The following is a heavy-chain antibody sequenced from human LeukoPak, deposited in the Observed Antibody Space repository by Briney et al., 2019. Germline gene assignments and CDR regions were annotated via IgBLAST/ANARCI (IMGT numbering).Heavy chain of an antibody. V-gene: IGHV1-18*01. CDR3: ARALGSGTNYYYYYIDV. CDR2: ISGYNGNT. J-gene: IGHJ6*03. D-gene: IGHD1-7*01. CDR1: GYTFPNYG. Sequence: ASVKLSCKASGYTFPNYGVSWVRQAPGQGLEWMGWISGYNGNTNFAKKVLGRVTMTTDTSTSTAYMELRSLRSDDTAVYYCARALGSGTNYYYYYIDVWGKGTTVTVSS.